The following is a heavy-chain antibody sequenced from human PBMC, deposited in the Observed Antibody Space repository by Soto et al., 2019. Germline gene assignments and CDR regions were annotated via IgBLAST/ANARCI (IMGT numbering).Heavy chain of an antibody. CDR3: ATTDYYGSGSYYNVGYYYYYYGMDV. J-gene: IGHJ6*02. Sequence: GASVKVSCKASGYTFTSYYMHWVRQAPGQGLEWMGIINPSGGSTSYAQKFQGRVTMTRDTSTSTVYMELSSLGSEDTAVYYCATTDYYGSGSYYNVGYYYYYYGMDVWGQGTTVTVSS. CDR1: GYTFTSYY. V-gene: IGHV1-46*01. CDR2: INPSGGST. D-gene: IGHD3-10*01.